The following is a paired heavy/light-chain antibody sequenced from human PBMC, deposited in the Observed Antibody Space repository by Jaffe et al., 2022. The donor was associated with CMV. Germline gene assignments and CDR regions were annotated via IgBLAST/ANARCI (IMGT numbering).Light chain of an antibody. CDR3: QQSYSTLRLT. V-gene: IGKV1-39*01. Sequence: DIQMTQSPSSLSASVGDRVTITCRASQSISSYLNWYQQKPGKAPKLLIYAASSLQSGVPSRFSGSGSGTDFTLTISSLQPEDFATYYCQQSYSTLRLTFGPGTKVDIK. CDR1: QSISSY. CDR2: AAS. J-gene: IGKJ3*01.
Heavy chain of an antibody. V-gene: IGHV1-3*01. CDR1: GYTFTSYA. D-gene: IGHD2-2*01. J-gene: IGHJ6*03. Sequence: QVQLVQSGAEVKKPGASVKVSCKASGYTFTSYAMHWVRQAPGQRLEWMGWINAGNGNTKYSQKFQGRVTITRDTSASTAYMELSSLRSEDTAVYYCARERGGYCSSTSCPLLRYYYYYMDVWGKGTTVTVSS. CDR3: ARERGGYCSSTSCPLLRYYYYYMDV. CDR2: INAGNGNT.